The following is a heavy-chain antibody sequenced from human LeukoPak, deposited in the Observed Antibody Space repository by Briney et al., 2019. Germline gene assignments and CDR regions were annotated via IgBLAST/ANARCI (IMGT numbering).Heavy chain of an antibody. Sequence: SETLSLTGTVSGGSITSYYRSWIRQSPGKGLEWIGFMYYSGTTNYNPSLKSRVAISPGMSKNQFSLKLSSVTAADTAVYYCARLPMAVTPHVDYWGQGTLVTVSS. CDR3: ARLPMAVTPHVDY. V-gene: IGHV4-59*01. D-gene: IGHD2-21*02. J-gene: IGHJ4*02. CDR1: GGSITSYY. CDR2: MYYSGTT.